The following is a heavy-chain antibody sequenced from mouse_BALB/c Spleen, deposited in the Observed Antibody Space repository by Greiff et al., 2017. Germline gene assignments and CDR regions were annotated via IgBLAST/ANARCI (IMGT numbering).Heavy chain of an antibody. Sequence: VQLQQSGAELVKPGASVKLSCTASGFNIKDTYMHWVKQRPEQGLEWIGRIDPANGNTKYDPKFQGKATITADTSSSTAYMQLSSLTSEDSAVYYCTRRGNPYYYAMDYWGQGTSVTVSS. J-gene: IGHJ4*01. V-gene: IGHV14-3*02. CDR3: TRRGNPYYYAMDY. D-gene: IGHD2-1*01. CDR1: GFNIKDTY. CDR2: IDPANGNT.